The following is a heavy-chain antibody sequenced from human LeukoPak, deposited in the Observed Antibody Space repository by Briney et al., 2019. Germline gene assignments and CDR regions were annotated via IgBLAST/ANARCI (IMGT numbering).Heavy chain of an antibody. CDR2: ISYDGSNK. Sequence: GGSLRLSCAASGFTFSSYGMHWVRQVPGKGLEWVAVISYDGSNKYYADSVKGRFTISRDNSKNTLYLQMISLRAEDTAVYYCAEQGGVAVDGYLDYWGQGTLVTVSS. CDR1: GFTFSSYG. CDR3: AEQGGVAVDGYLDY. V-gene: IGHV3-30*18. D-gene: IGHD6-19*01. J-gene: IGHJ4*02.